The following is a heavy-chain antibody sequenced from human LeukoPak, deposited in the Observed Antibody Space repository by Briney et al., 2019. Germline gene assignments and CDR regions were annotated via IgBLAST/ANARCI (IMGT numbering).Heavy chain of an antibody. CDR1: GGSISSDY. J-gene: IGHJ3*01. D-gene: IGHD3-10*01. V-gene: IGHV4-59*01. CDR2: IHYSGST. CDR3: ASEWFGELFSAFDF. Sequence: PSETLSLTCTVSGGSISSDYWSWIRQPPGKGLEWIGYIHYSGSTNYNPSLKSRVTISVDTSKNQFSLKLSSVTAADTAVYYCASEWFGELFSAFDFWGQGTMVTVSS.